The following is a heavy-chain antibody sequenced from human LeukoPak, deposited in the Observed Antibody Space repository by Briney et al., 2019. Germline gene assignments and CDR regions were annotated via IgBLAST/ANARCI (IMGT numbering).Heavy chain of an antibody. CDR3: ARAAGRGLWLDY. J-gene: IGHJ4*02. CDR1: GFTFSSYS. Sequence: GGSLRLSCAASGFTFSSYSMNWLRQAPGKGLEWVSSISSSSSYIYYADSVKGRFTISRDNAKDSLYLQMNSLRAEDTAVYYCARAAGRGLWLDYWGQGTLVTVSS. V-gene: IGHV3-21*01. D-gene: IGHD5-18*01. CDR2: ISSSSSYI.